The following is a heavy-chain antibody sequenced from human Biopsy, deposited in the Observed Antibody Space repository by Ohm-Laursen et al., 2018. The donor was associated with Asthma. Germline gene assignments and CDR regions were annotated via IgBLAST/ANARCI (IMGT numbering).Heavy chain of an antibody. J-gene: IGHJ4*02. Sequence: ASVTVSCKISGYSLTDLSMHWARQAPGHGLEWMGGHDHEEGGTVNARRFQGRVTMTEDTSTDTAYMELSSLSSDDTAVYYCASDFPKDYVRYNFQFWGQGTLVTVSS. V-gene: IGHV1-24*01. D-gene: IGHD4-17*01. CDR2: HDHEEGGT. CDR1: GYSLTDLS. CDR3: ASDFPKDYVRYNFQF.